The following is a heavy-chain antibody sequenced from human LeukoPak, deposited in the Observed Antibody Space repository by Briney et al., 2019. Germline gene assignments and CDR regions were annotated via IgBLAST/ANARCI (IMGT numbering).Heavy chain of an antibody. CDR1: GYTFTGYY. Sequence: ASVKVSCKGSGYTFTGYYMHWVRQAPGQGLEWMGWINPNSGGTNYAQKFQGRVTMTRDTSISPAYMELSRLRSDDTAVYYCARGGSGSVYLADYWGQGTLVTVSS. CDR2: INPNSGGT. CDR3: ARGGSGSVYLADY. V-gene: IGHV1-2*02. J-gene: IGHJ4*02. D-gene: IGHD3-10*01.